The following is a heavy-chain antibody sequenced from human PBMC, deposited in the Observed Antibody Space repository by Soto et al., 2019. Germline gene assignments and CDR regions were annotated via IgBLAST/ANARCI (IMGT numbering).Heavy chain of an antibody. CDR1: GFTSSNHN. J-gene: IGHJ4*02. D-gene: IGHD3-22*01. CDR2: ISGSGGTV. CDR3: ARLHYDTTGYPLDY. V-gene: IGHV3-48*02. Sequence: GGSLRLSCAASGFTSSNHNMNWVRQAPGKGLEWVSYISGSGGTVYYAGSVKGRFTISRDNAKNSLYLQMNSLSDEDTAVYYCARLHYDTTGYPLDYWGQGTLVTVSS.